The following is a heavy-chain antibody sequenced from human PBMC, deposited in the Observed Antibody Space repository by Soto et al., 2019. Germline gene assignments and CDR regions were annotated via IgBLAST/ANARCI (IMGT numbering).Heavy chain of an antibody. CDR1: GFTFSSYS. D-gene: IGHD6-6*01. CDR2: INPSGDST. J-gene: IGHJ6*04. V-gene: IGHV3-23*01. Sequence: HPGGSLRLSCAASGFTFSSYSMSWVRQAPGKGLEWVSAINPSGDSTYYAESVKGRLTISRDNSKNTLYLQMDSLRAEDTAIYYCAKRPKAGRPVDVWGKGTTVTVSS. CDR3: AKRPKAGRPVDV.